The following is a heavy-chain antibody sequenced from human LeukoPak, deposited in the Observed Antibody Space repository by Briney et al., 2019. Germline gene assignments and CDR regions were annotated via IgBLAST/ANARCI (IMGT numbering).Heavy chain of an antibody. CDR2: ISAYNGNT. V-gene: IGHV1-18*01. CDR1: GYNFTSYG. D-gene: IGHD3-9*01. CDR3: ARGPKSDWLLYDFDY. J-gene: IGHJ4*02. Sequence: ASVNVSCKASGYNFTSYGISWVRQAPGQGLEWMGWISAYNGNTNYAQKLQGRVTMTTDTSTSTAYMELRSLRSDDTAVYYCARGPKSDWLLYDFDYWGQGTLVTVSS.